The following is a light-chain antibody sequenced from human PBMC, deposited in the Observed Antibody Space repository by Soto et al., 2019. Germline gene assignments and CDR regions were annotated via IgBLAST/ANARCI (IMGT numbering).Light chain of an antibody. J-gene: IGKJ4*01. CDR2: GAS. V-gene: IGKV3-15*01. CDR3: QQYNNWPL. Sequence: EIVMTQSPATLSVSPGERATLSCRASQSVSSNLAWYQQKPGQAPRLLIYGASTRATGIPARFSGSGSGTEFTLTISSLPSEDFAVYYCQQYNNWPLFGGGTKLEIK. CDR1: QSVSSN.